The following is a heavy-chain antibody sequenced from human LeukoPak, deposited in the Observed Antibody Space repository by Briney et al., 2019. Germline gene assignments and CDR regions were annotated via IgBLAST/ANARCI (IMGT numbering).Heavy chain of an antibody. Sequence: GGSLRLSCAASGFTFSSYAMSWVRQAPGKGLQWVSAISGSGGTTYYADSVKGRFTISRDNSKNTLYLQMNSLRAEDTAVYYCAKPEGEVVTPYDAFDIWGQGTMVTVSS. D-gene: IGHD2-15*01. CDR1: GFTFSSYA. V-gene: IGHV3-23*01. CDR3: AKPEGEVVTPYDAFDI. CDR2: ISGSGGTT. J-gene: IGHJ3*02.